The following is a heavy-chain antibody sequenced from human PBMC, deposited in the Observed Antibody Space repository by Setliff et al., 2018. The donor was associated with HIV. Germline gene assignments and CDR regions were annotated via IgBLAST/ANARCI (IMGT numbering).Heavy chain of an antibody. CDR2: VYYSGST. CDR1: GVSTSSSSYY. Sequence: SETLSLTCTVSGVSTSSSSYYWGWIRQPPGKGLEWIGYVYYSGSTYYNPSLKSRLTISVDTSKNHFSLRLSSVTAADTAVYYCARHERSIFGVTYSYYMDVWGKGTTVTVSS. V-gene: IGHV4-39*01. CDR3: ARHERSIFGVTYSYYMDV. D-gene: IGHD3-3*01. J-gene: IGHJ6*03.